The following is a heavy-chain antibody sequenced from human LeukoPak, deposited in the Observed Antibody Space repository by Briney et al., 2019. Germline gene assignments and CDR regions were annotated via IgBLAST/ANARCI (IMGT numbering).Heavy chain of an antibody. CDR1: GFTVSSNY. Sequence: GGSLRLSCAASGFTVSSNYMSWVRQAPGKGLEWVSVIYSGGSTYYADSVKGRFTISRDNSKNTLYLQMNSLRAEDTAVYYCAREGCSGGSCYFAFDIWGQGTMVTVSS. D-gene: IGHD2-15*01. J-gene: IGHJ3*02. V-gene: IGHV3-66*01. CDR3: AREGCSGGSCYFAFDI. CDR2: IYSGGST.